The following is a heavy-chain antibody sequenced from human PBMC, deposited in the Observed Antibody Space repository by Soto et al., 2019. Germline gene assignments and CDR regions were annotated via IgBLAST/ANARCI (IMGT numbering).Heavy chain of an antibody. J-gene: IGHJ6*02. Sequence: SDTLSLTCTVSGGSISSGDYYWSWIRQPPGKGLEWIGYIYYSGSTYYNPSLKSRVTISVDTSRNQFSLKLSSVTAADTAVYYCARGKVFPVGGMDVWGQGTTVTVS. CDR3: ARGKVFPVGGMDV. V-gene: IGHV4-30-4*02. CDR1: GGSISSGDYY. CDR2: IYYSGST.